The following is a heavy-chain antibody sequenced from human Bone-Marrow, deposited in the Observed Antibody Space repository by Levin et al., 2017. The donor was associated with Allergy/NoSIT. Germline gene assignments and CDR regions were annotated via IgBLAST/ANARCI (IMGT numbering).Heavy chain of an antibody. J-gene: IGHJ4*02. D-gene: IGHD4-11*01. CDR2: IRGSDDAT. Sequence: TGGSLRLSCAVSGFNFHAYAMTWVRQAPGKGLEWVSTIRGSDDATFYRDSVTGRFTVSRDSSEDTLYLQMDRLRAEDTAVYYCATFDYSSYGYYFDYWGQGTLVTVSS. CDR1: GFNFHAYA. CDR3: ATFDYSSYGYYFDY. V-gene: IGHV3-23*01.